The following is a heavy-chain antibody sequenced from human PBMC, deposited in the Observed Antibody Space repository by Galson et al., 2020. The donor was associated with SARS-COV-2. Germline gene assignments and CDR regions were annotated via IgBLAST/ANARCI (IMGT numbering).Heavy chain of an antibody. CDR2: ISYDGSNK. Sequence: GGSLRLSCAASGFTFSSYAMHWVRQAPGKGLEWVAVISYDGSNKYYADSVKGRFTISRDNSKNTLYLQMNSLRAEDTAVYYCARTYSGSYFSYFDHWGQGTLVTVSS. D-gene: IGHD1-26*01. J-gene: IGHJ4*02. CDR1: GFTFSSYA. CDR3: ARTYSGSYFSYFDH. V-gene: IGHV3-30*01.